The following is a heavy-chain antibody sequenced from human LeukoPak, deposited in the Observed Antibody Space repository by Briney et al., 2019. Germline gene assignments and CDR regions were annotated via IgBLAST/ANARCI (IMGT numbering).Heavy chain of an antibody. J-gene: IGHJ2*01. Sequence: SETLSLTCTVSGGSISSYYWSWIRQPPGKGLEWIGYIYYSGSTNYNPSLKSRVTISVDTSKNQFSLKLSSVTAADTAVYYCARDRNYCSSTSCYPYWYFDLWGRGTLVTVSS. CDR2: IYYSGST. CDR3: ARDRNYCSSTSCYPYWYFDL. CDR1: GGSISSYY. D-gene: IGHD2-2*01. V-gene: IGHV4-59*01.